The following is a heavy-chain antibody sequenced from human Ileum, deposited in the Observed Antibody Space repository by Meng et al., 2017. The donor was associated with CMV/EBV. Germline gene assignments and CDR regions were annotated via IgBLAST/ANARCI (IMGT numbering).Heavy chain of an antibody. V-gene: IGHV4-30-4*01. J-gene: IGHJ5*02. Sequence: QGRLMESGPGLVKPSQTLSLTCTVSGASITNDDYDWSWIRQPPWKGLEWIGYIYYNGITYYNPSLKSRIAILVDTSKSQFSLIVSSVTAADTAVYYCAKYSGPSRWFDPWGQGTLVTVSS. D-gene: IGHD5-12*01. CDR1: GASITNDDYD. CDR3: AKYSGPSRWFDP. CDR2: IYYNGIT.